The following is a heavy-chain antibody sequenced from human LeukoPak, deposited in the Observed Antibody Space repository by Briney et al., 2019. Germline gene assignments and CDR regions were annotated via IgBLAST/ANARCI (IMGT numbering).Heavy chain of an antibody. CDR1: GFTVSSNS. J-gene: IGHJ4*02. Sequence: GGSLRLSCTVSGFTVSSNSMSCVRPAPGKGLECVSFIYSGGNTHYSDPVKGRFTISRDNSKNTLCLQMNSLRAHDTAVYYGARRAGEYSHPYDYWGQGTLVTVSS. CDR3: ARRAGEYSHPYDY. CDR2: IYSGGNT. D-gene: IGHD4-17*01. V-gene: IGHV3-53*01.